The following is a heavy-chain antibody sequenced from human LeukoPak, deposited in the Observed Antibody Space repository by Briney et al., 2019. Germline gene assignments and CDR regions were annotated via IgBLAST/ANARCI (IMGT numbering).Heavy chain of an antibody. Sequence: GGSLRLSCAASGFTFSSYSMNWVRQAPGKGLEWVSSISSSSSYIYYADSVKGRFTISRDNARNSLYLQMNSLRAEDTAVYFCARGVGMRSTFDYWGQGTLVTVSS. J-gene: IGHJ4*02. CDR2: ISSSSSYI. CDR1: GFTFSSYS. CDR3: ARGVGMRSTFDY. D-gene: IGHD1-26*01. V-gene: IGHV3-21*03.